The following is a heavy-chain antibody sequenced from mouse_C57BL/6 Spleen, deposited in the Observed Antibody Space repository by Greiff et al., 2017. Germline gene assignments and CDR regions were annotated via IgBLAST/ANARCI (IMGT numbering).Heavy chain of an antibody. J-gene: IGHJ1*03. D-gene: IGHD1-1*01. Sequence: EVKVVESGGGLVKPGGSLKLSCAASGFTFSSYAMSWVRQTPEKRLEWVATISDGGSYTYYPDNVKGRFTISRDNAKNNLYLQMSHLKSEDTAMYYCARNYYGSSYWYCDVWGTGTTVTVSS. CDR3: ARNYYGSSYWYCDV. CDR2: ISDGGSYT. V-gene: IGHV5-4*03. CDR1: GFTFSSYA.